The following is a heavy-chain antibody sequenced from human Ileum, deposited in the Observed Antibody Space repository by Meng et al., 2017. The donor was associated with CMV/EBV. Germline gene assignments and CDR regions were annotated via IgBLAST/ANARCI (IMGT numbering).Heavy chain of an antibody. D-gene: IGHD3-10*01. CDR1: DSVSISTES. J-gene: IGHJ4*02. CDR2: TWYGSKWYY. CDR3: TYGWPLKY. Sequence: QVQLQHTGPGRVTRSQTLSLTCAGDSVSISTESWNWIRQSPSRGLEWLGRTWYGSKWYYEYAVSVKSRITIIPDTSQNQISLQLNSVTPDDTAVYYCTYGWPLKYWGQGSLVTVSS. V-gene: IGHV6-1*01.